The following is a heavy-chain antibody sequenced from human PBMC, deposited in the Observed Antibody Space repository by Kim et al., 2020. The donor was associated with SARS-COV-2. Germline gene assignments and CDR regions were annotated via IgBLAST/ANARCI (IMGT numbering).Heavy chain of an antibody. D-gene: IGHD2-2*01. J-gene: IGHJ4*02. CDR2: VSSDGSST. Sequence: GGSLRLSCAASGFTFSNSWMHWVRQAPGKGLVWVSEVSSDGSSTTYADSVKGRFTISRDNAKNTLYLQMNSLRVEDTAVYYCVRDQAYCSSTSCTFDYWGQGTLVTVSS. CDR1: GFTFSNSW. V-gene: IGHV3-74*01. CDR3: VRDQAYCSSTSCTFDY.